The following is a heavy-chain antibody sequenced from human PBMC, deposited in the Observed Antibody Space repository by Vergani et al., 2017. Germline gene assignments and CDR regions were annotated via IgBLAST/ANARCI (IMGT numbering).Heavy chain of an antibody. CDR3: ARDRGWNGGYVDY. CDR2: IYSGGST. J-gene: IGHJ4*02. V-gene: IGHV3-53*01. Sequence: EVQLVESGGGLIQPGGSLRLSCAASGFTVSSNYMSWVRQAPGKGLEWVSVIYSGGSTYYADSVKGRFTLSRDNAKNTLYLQMNSLRAEDTAVYYCARDRGWNGGYVDYWGQGTLVTVSS. CDR1: GFTVSSNY. D-gene: IGHD3-10*01.